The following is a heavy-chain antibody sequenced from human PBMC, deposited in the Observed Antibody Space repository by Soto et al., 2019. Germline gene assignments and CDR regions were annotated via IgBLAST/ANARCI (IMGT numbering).Heavy chain of an antibody. CDR1: GGSFSGYY. J-gene: IGHJ6*03. D-gene: IGHD2-8*01. CDR3: ACGWGFFANGVCYSASLYYYYYMDV. CDR2: INHSGST. Sequence: SETLSLTCAVYGGSFSGYYWSWIRQPPGKGLEWIGEINHSGSTNYNPSLKSRVTISVDTSKNQFSLKLSSVTAADTAVYYCACGWGFFANGVCYSASLYYYYYMDVWGQGTTVTVSS. V-gene: IGHV4-34*01.